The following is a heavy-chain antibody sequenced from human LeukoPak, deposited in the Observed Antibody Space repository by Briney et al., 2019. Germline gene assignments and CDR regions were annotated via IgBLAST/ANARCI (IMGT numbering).Heavy chain of an antibody. CDR2: IYSGGSS. Sequence: AGGSLRLSCAASGSIVSSNYMSWVRQAPGKGLEWVSVIYSGGSSYYADSVKGRFTISRDNSKNTLYLQMNSLRAEDTAVYYCARVGEGAAKDWGQGTLVTVSS. CDR3: ARVGEGAAKD. V-gene: IGHV3-53*01. CDR1: GSIVSSNY. J-gene: IGHJ4*02. D-gene: IGHD1-26*01.